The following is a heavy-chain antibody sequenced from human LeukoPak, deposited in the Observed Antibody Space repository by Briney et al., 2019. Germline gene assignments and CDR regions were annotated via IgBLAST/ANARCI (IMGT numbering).Heavy chain of an antibody. J-gene: IGHJ6*03. CDR2: INPNSGGT. CDR1: GYTFTGYY. D-gene: IGHD5-18*01. CDR3: ARGYSYGFSYYYYYMDV. V-gene: IGHV1-2*02. Sequence: GASVKVSCKASGYTFTGYYMHWVRQAPGQGLEWMGWINPNSGGTNYAQKFQGRVTMTRDASISTAYMELSRLRSDDTAVYYCARGYSYGFSYYYYYMDVWGKGTTVTVSS.